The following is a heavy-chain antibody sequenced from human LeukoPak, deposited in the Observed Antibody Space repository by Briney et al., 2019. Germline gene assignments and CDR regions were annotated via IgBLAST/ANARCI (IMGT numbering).Heavy chain of an antibody. V-gene: IGHV1-46*01. CDR1: GHIFTSYY. CDR3: ARDRYYCSSTSCYASLYYFDY. J-gene: IGHJ4*02. D-gene: IGHD2-2*01. CDR2: INPSGGST. Sequence: ASVKVSCKASGHIFTSYYMHWVRQAPGQGLEWMGIINPSGGSTSYAQKFQGRVTMTRDTSTSTVYMELSSLRSENTAVYYCARDRYYCSSTSCYASLYYFDYWGQGTLVTVSS.